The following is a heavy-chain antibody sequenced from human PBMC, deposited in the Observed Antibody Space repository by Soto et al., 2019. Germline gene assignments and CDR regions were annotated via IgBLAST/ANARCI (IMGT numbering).Heavy chain of an antibody. CDR1: GYTFTSYG. D-gene: IGHD1-26*01. Sequence: QVQLVQSGAEVKKPGASVKVSCKASGYTFTSYGISWVRQAPGQGLEWMGWISAYNGNTNYAQKLQGRVTMTTETSTSTAYMGLGSLRSDDTAVYYCARVVGATGGGIWFDPWGQGTLVTVSS. J-gene: IGHJ5*02. V-gene: IGHV1-18*04. CDR3: ARVVGATGGGIWFDP. CDR2: ISAYNGNT.